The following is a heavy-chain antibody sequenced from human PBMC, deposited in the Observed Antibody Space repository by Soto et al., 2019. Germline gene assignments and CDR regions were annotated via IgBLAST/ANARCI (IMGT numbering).Heavy chain of an antibody. CDR2: IIGSGGST. V-gene: IGHV3-23*01. D-gene: IGHD3-3*01. CDR3: AKEVGDDFWSGGRFDP. CDR1: GFTFSSYA. J-gene: IGHJ5*02. Sequence: GGSLRLSCAASGFTFSSYAMSWVRQAPGKGLEWVSAIIGSGGSTYYADSVKGRFTISRDNSKNTLYLQMNSLRAEDTAVYYCAKEVGDDFWSGGRFDPWGQGTLVTVSS.